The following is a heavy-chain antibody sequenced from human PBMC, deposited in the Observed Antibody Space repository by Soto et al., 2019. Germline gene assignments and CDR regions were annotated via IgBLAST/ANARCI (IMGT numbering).Heavy chain of an antibody. V-gene: IGHV4-34*01. D-gene: IGHD3-10*01. Sequence: SETVSLTCAVSGGSLSNYYWSWIRQPPGKGLEXXXXXXHSGSTNYNPSLKSRVTISVDTSKNQFSLKLSSVTAADTAVHYCARVGGYGMDVWGQGTTVTVSS. CDR1: GGSLSNYY. CDR3: ARVGGYGMDV. CDR2: XXHSGST. J-gene: IGHJ6*02.